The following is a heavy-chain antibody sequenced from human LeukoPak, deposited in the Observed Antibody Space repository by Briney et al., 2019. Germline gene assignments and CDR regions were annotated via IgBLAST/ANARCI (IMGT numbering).Heavy chain of an antibody. J-gene: IGHJ4*02. CDR1: GGSIRSSSYY. CDR2: MYYSGST. D-gene: IGHD2-2*01. CDR3: ASAYCSRPACYLFDY. V-gene: IGHV4-39*07. Sequence: SETLSLTCTVSGGSIRSSSYYWGWIRQPPGKGLEWIGSMYYSGSTYYNPPLKSRVSISVDTSKNQFSLKLSSVTAAATAVYYCASAYCSRPACYLFDYWGQGTLVTVSS.